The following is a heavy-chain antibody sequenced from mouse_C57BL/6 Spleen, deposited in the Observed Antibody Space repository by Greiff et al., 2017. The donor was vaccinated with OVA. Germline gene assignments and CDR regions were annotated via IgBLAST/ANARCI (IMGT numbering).Heavy chain of an antibody. Sequence: QVQLQQPGAELVKPGASVKLSCKASGYTFTSYWMHWVKQRPGRGLEWIGRLDPNRCGTKYNEKFKSKATLTVDKPSSTAYMQRRSLTSEDSAVYYCARNYMDYWGQGTSVTVSS. CDR2: LDPNRCGT. CDR3: ARNYMDY. CDR1: GYTFTSYW. V-gene: IGHV1-72*01. D-gene: IGHD1-3*01. J-gene: IGHJ4*01.